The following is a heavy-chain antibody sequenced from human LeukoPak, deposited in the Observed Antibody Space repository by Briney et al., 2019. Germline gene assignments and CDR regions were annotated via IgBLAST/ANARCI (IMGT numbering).Heavy chain of an antibody. CDR2: ISYDGSNK. Sequence: PGGSLRLSCAASGFTFSSYAMHWVRQAPGKGLEWVAVISYDGSNKYYADSVKGRFTISRDNSKNTLYLQMNSLRAEDTAVYYCAAERRYDFRSGYFPFDPWGQGTLVTVSS. D-gene: IGHD3-3*01. CDR1: GFTFSSYA. J-gene: IGHJ5*02. CDR3: AAERRYDFRSGYFPFDP. V-gene: IGHV3-30-3*01.